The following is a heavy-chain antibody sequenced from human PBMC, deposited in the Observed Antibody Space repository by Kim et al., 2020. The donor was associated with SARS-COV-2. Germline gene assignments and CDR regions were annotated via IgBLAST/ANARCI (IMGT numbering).Heavy chain of an antibody. CDR2: INSDGSTT. CDR3: SRVSGAWALAHFDY. J-gene: IGHJ4*02. Sequence: GGSLRLSCAASGFTFSRYCMHWVRQAPGKGLVWVSRINSDGSTTYYADSVKGRFTISRDNAKNTLYLQMDSLRADDTAVYYCSRVSGAWALAHFDYWGQGNLVTVSS. D-gene: IGHD1-1*01. CDR1: GFTFSRYC. V-gene: IGHV3-74*01.